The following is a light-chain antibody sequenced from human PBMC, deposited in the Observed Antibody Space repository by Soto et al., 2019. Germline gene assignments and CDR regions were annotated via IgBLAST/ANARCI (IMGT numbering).Light chain of an antibody. Sequence: SYEVTQSPSVSVAPGQTARITCGGKNIGSKTVHWYQQKPGQAPLLVLYDNSDRPSGIPDRFSGSNSGNTATLTISRVEARDEADYYCQVWDSDSDYYVFGGGTKLTVL. CDR2: DNS. CDR3: QVWDSDSDYYV. J-gene: IGLJ1*01. CDR1: NIGSKT. V-gene: IGLV3-21*02.